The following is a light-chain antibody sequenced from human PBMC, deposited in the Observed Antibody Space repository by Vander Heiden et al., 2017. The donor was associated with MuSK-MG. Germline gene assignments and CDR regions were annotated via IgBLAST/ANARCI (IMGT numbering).Light chain of an antibody. V-gene: IGLV1-47*01. Sequence: QSVLTQPPSASGTPGQRVTISCSGSSSTLGSNYVSWYQQRPGTAPKLLIYRNNQRPSGVPDRFSGSKSGTSASMANSGLGAEDEADYYCAAWDDSRSNVVFGGGTKLTVL. CDR3: AAWDDSRSNVV. CDR2: RNN. CDR1: SSTLGSNY. J-gene: IGLJ2*01.